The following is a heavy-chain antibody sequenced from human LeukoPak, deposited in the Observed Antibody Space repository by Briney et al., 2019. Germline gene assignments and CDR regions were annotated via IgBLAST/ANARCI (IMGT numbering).Heavy chain of an antibody. D-gene: IGHD3-10*01. CDR3: ARKSDSLMVRGGDC. CDR1: GFTLSYYA. J-gene: IGHJ4*02. V-gene: IGHV3-23*01. Sequence: PGGSLRLSCAASGFTLSYYAMSWVRQAPGRGLEWISGISADGGSTYYADSVEGRFTISRDNSKNTLYVQMNSLRAEDAAVYYCARKSDSLMVRGGDCWGQGALVTVSS. CDR2: ISADGGST.